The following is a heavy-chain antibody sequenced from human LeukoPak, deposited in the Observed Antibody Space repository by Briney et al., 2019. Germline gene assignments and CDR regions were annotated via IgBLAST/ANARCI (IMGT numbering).Heavy chain of an antibody. Sequence: SETLSLTCTVSGGSISSSSFYWGWIRQPPGKGLEWIGIIYYSVSTYYNPSLKSRVTISVDTSKNQFSLKLSSVTAADTAVYYCARRAGAYSHPYDYWGQGTLVTVSS. CDR1: GGSISSSSFY. CDR2: IYYSVST. V-gene: IGHV4-39*01. J-gene: IGHJ4*02. D-gene: IGHD4/OR15-4a*01. CDR3: ARRAGAYSHPYDY.